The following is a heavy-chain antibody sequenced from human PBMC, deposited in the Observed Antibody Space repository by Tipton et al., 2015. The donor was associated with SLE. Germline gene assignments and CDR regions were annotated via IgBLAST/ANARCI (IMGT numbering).Heavy chain of an antibody. V-gene: IGHV3-23*01. CDR2: ISGGGGST. D-gene: IGHD6-19*01. CDR3: ARDGSGWSIN. J-gene: IGHJ4*02. CDR1: GFTCKSYA. Sequence: SLRLSCIASGFTCKSYAMSWVRRAPGRGLEWVSAISGGGGSTFYADSVKGRFTISSDNSKNMLFLQMNSLSVEDTAVYYCARDGSGWSINWGQGTLVTVSS.